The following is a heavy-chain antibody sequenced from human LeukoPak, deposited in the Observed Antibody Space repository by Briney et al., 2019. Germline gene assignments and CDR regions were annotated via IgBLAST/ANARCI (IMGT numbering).Heavy chain of an antibody. J-gene: IGHJ6*02. Sequence: ASVKVSCKASGYTFTSYGISWVRQAPGQGLEWMGWIGAYNGNTNYAQKLQGRVTMTTDTSTSTAYMELRSLRSDDTAVYYCARDKDSSGWSYYYYYGMDVWGQGTTVTVSS. CDR1: GYTFTSYG. D-gene: IGHD6-19*01. V-gene: IGHV1-18*01. CDR3: ARDKDSSGWSYYYYYGMDV. CDR2: IGAYNGNT.